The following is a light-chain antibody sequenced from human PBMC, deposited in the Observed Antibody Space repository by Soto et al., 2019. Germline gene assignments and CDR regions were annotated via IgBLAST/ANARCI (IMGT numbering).Light chain of an antibody. CDR2: EVS. CDR1: NSDVGGYNY. CDR3: SSYTSSSTLV. V-gene: IGLV2-14*01. Sequence: QSALTQPASVSGSPGQSITISCTGTNSDVGGYNYVSWYQQHPGKAPKLMIYEVSNRPSGVSNRFSGSKSGNTASLTISGRQAEDEAAYYCSSYTSSSTLVFGTGTKLTVL. J-gene: IGLJ1*01.